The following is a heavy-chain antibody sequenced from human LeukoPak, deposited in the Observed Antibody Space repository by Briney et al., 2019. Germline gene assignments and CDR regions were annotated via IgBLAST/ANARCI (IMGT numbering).Heavy chain of an antibody. J-gene: IGHJ3*02. Sequence: PSETLSLTCTVSGGSTSNYFCTWSRQSAGKGLEWIGRIHTSGSTNYNPSLKSRVSMSVDTSKNQFSLKLSSVTAADTAVYYCARGRQWLVRRAFDIWGQGTMVTVSS. CDR3: ARGRQWLVRRAFDI. CDR2: IHTSGST. V-gene: IGHV4-4*07. D-gene: IGHD6-19*01. CDR1: GGSTSNYF.